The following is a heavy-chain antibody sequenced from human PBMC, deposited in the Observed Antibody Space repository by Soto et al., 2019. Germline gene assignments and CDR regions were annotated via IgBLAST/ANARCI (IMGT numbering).Heavy chain of an antibody. V-gene: IGHV3-53*04. J-gene: IGHJ5*02. Sequence: SCKAAGYGFTSYAMHWVRQAPGKGLEWVSVIYSGGSTYYADSVRGRFTISRHNSKNTLYLQMNSLRAEDTAVYYCARGRDCSSTSCLFDPWGQGTLVTVSS. CDR3: ARGRDCSSTSCLFDP. CDR1: GYGFTSYA. D-gene: IGHD2-2*01. CDR2: IYSGGST.